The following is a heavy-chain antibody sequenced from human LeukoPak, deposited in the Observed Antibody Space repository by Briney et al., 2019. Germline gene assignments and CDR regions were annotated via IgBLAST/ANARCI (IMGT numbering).Heavy chain of an antibody. CDR3: ARAYSSSRPFFDY. CDR1: GFTFSDYY. CDR2: ISSSGSTI. Sequence: GGSLRLSCAASGFTFSDYYMSWIRQAPGKGLEWVSYISSSGSTIYYADSGKGRFTISRDNAKNSLYLQMNSLRAEDTAVYYCARAYSSSRPFFDYWGQGTLVTVSS. V-gene: IGHV3-11*04. J-gene: IGHJ4*02. D-gene: IGHD6-13*01.